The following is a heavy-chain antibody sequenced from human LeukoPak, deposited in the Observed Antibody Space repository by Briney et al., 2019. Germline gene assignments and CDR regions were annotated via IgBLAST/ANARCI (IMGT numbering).Heavy chain of an antibody. CDR2: ISYDGSNK. CDR1: GFTFSSYG. Sequence: PGGSLRLSCAASGFTFSSYGMHWVRQAPGKGLEWVAVISYDGSNKYSADSVKGRFTISRDNSKNTLYLQMNSLRAEDTAVYYCAKDGSKYYYGSGSYYDYWGQGTLVTVSS. CDR3: AKDGSKYYYGSGSYYDY. V-gene: IGHV3-30*18. D-gene: IGHD3-10*01. J-gene: IGHJ4*02.